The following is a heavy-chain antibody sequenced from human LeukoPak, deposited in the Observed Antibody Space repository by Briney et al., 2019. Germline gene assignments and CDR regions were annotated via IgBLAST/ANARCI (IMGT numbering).Heavy chain of an antibody. CDR2: VYASGAT. J-gene: IGHJ3*02. CDR3: ARHGKGVTYFYTFDI. V-gene: IGHV4-4*09. CDR1: GGSITNYY. Sequence: SETLSLTCTDSGGSITNYYWSWIRQPPGEGLEWIGYVYASGATNSNPSLKSRVTISVDTSKNQFSLKLSSVTAADTAVYYCARHGKGVTYFYTFDIWGPGTVVAVSS. D-gene: IGHD2/OR15-2a*01.